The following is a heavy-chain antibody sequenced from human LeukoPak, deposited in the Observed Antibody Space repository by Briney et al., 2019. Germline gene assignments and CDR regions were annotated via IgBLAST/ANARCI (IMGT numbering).Heavy chain of an antibody. CDR3: ARDRVVVAANWFDP. V-gene: IGHV3-21*01. Sequence: PGGSLRLSCAASGFTFSSYSMNWVRQAPGKGLEWVSSISSSSYIYYADSVKGRFTISRDNAKNSLYLQMNSLRAGDTAVYYCARDRVVVAANWFDPWGQGTLVTVSS. CDR1: GFTFSSYS. D-gene: IGHD2-15*01. J-gene: IGHJ5*02. CDR2: ISSSSYI.